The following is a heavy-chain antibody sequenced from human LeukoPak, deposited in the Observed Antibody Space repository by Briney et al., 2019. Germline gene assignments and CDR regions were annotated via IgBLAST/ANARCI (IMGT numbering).Heavy chain of an antibody. V-gene: IGHV3-53*01. CDR1: GFTISSNY. CDR2: ISSGGST. J-gene: IGHJ4*02. D-gene: IGHD2-15*01. CDR3: ARRAGEYSHPYDY. Sequence: GGSLRLSCAASGFTISSNYMSWVRQAPGKGLEWVSFISSGGSTDHSDSVKGRFTISRDNSKNTLYLQMNSLRAEDTAIYYCARRAGEYSHPYDYWGQGTLVTVSS.